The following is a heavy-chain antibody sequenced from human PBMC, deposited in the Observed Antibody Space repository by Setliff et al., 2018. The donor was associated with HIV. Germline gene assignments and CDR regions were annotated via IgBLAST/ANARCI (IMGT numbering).Heavy chain of an antibody. V-gene: IGHV3-21*01. D-gene: IGHD3-22*01. J-gene: IGHJ4*02. CDR1: GFTFSSYR. CDR2: ITNRSDT. CDR3: ARASYYYDCSGYYFGH. Sequence: GGSLRLSCAASGFTFSSYRMNWVRQAPGKGLEWVSSITNRSDTLYIDSVKGRFIISRDNAKNSLYLQMNSLRGEDTAVYYCARASYYYDCSGYYFGHWGQGTLVTVSS.